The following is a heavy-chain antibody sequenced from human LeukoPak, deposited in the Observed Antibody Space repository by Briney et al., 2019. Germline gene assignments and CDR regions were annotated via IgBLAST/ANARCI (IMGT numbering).Heavy chain of an antibody. CDR2: ISSSSTYI. CDR3: ARDYDSSGQNDY. V-gene: IGHV3-21*01. J-gene: IGHJ4*02. D-gene: IGHD3-22*01. Sequence: GGSLRLSCAASGFTFSRYSMNWVRPAPGKGLEWVSSISSSSTYIYYADSVKGRFTISRDNAENSLYLQMNSLRAEDTAVYYCARDYDSSGQNDYWGQGTLVTVSP. CDR1: GFTFSRYS.